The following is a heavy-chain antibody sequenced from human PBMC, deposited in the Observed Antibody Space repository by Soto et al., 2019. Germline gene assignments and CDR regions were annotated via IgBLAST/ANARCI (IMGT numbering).Heavy chain of an antibody. Sequence: GDSLKISCEGSGYTFTTYWVAWVRQMPGKGLEWVGSIYPGDSDSRYNPSVQGQVTISADRSISTAYLQWNSLKASDTAMYFCARHKGYCSSTSGYGTDVRGKGTKVIVSS. CDR3: ARHKGYCSSTSGYGTDV. D-gene: IGHD2-15*01. J-gene: IGHJ6*04. V-gene: IGHV5-51*01. CDR2: IYPGDSDS. CDR1: GYTFTTYW.